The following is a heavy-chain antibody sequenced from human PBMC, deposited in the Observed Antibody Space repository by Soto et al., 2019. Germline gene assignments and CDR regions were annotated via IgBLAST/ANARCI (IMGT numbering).Heavy chain of an antibody. CDR2: INHSGST. CDR3: ARGRSRGYSGDRAEY. J-gene: IGHJ4*02. Sequence: SETLSLTCAVYGVSFSGYYWSWIRQPPGKGLEWIGEINHSGSTNYNPSRKSRVTISVDTSKNQFPLKLSYVTAADTAVYYCARGRSRGYSGDRAEYWGPGTLVTVSS. D-gene: IGHD5-12*01. V-gene: IGHV4-34*01. CDR1: GVSFSGYY.